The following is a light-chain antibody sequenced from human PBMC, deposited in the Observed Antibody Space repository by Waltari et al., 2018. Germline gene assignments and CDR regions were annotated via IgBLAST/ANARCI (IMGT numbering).Light chain of an antibody. CDR2: DGF. V-gene: IGKV3-15*01. J-gene: IGKJ4*01. CDR1: KSLNSK. CDR3: QQYKNWPSLS. Sequence: EIVVTQSPATLSVSPGERVTLSCTTSKSLNSKLAWYQQKVDQAPRLLIYDGFRRASGIPARFSASESGTDFTLTISSLQSEDFAVYYCQQYKNWPSLSFGGETKVEIK.